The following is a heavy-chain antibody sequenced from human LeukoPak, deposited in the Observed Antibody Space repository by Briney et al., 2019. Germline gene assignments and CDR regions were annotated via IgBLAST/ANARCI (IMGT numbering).Heavy chain of an antibody. CDR2: ISYDGSNK. V-gene: IGHV3-30-3*01. J-gene: IGHJ3*02. Sequence: GRSLRLSCAASGVTFSSYAMHWVRQAPGKGLEWVAVISYDGSNKYYADSVKGRFTISRDNSKNTLYLQMNSLRAEDTAVYYCARDVGALGYCSSTSCYNAFDIWGQGTMVTVSS. D-gene: IGHD2-2*02. CDR3: ARDVGALGYCSSTSCYNAFDI. CDR1: GVTFSSYA.